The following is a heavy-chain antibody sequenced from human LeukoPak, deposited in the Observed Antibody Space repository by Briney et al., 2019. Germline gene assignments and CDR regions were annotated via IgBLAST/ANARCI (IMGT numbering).Heavy chain of an antibody. CDR2: INWNSDSI. CDR1: GFTFDDYA. CDR3: AINGGGDSGYGNFDY. J-gene: IGHJ4*02. V-gene: IGHV3-9*01. D-gene: IGHD5-12*01. Sequence: PGRPLRLSCAVSGFTFDDYAMHWVRQVPGKGLEWVSGINWNSDSIGYADSVKGRFTTSRDNAKNSLYLQMNSLRAEDTAFYYCAINGGGDSGYGNFDYWGQGTLVTVSS.